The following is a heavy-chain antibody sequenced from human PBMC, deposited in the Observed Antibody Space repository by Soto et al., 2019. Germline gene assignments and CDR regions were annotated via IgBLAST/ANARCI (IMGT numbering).Heavy chain of an antibody. Sequence: SETLYLTCALSGRSISTSVWWTWVRQPPGKGLEWIGEIFHSRSINYNPSLQNRVTISADSSQSQFSLKLTSLTAADTALYYCATRSTTQDVFEVWGQGTMVTVSS. J-gene: IGHJ3*01. D-gene: IGHD1-26*01. V-gene: IGHV4-4*02. CDR2: IFHSRSI. CDR1: GRSISTSVW. CDR3: ATRSTTQDVFEV.